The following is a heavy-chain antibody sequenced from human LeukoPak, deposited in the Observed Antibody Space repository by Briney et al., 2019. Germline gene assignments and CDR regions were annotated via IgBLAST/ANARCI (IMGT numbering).Heavy chain of an antibody. V-gene: IGHV3-48*01. Sequence: PGGSLRLSCEVSGFIFINYHVNWVRQAPGKGLEGISYISSSGGRMYYADSVKGRFTISRDNGQNSLYLEMNSLRPEDTAVYYCARELETPMVTHDALDIWGRGTLVIVSS. CDR1: GFIFINYH. J-gene: IGHJ3*02. CDR3: ARELETPMVTHDALDI. D-gene: IGHD3-10*01. CDR2: ISSSGGRM.